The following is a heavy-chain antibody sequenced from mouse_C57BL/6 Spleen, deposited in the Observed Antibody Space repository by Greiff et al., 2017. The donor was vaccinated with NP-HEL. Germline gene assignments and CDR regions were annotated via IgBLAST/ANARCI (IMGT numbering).Heavy chain of an antibody. Sequence: PAAGIDFSRYWMSWVRRAPGNGLECIGEINSDSSTINYAPSLKDKFIISRDSAKNTLYLQMSKVRSEDTALYYCAREEDYYGSSYPYAMDYWGQGTSVTVSS. J-gene: IGHJ4*01. V-gene: IGHV4-1*01. D-gene: IGHD1-1*01. CDR1: GIDFSRYW. CDR3: AREEDYYGSSYPYAMDY. CDR2: INSDSSTI.